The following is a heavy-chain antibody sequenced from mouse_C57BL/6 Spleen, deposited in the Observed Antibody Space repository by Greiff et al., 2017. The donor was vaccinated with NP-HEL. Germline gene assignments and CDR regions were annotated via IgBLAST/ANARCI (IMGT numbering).Heavy chain of an antibody. Sequence: EVKLQQSGPELVKPGDSVKISCKASGYSFTGYFMNWVMQSHGKSLEWIGRINPYNGDTFYNQKFKGKATLTVDKSSSTAHMELRSLTSEDSAVYYCARDYGNYAYAMDYWGQGTSVTVSS. D-gene: IGHD2-1*01. J-gene: IGHJ4*01. CDR2: INPYNGDT. CDR1: GYSFTGYF. CDR3: ARDYGNYAYAMDY. V-gene: IGHV1-20*01.